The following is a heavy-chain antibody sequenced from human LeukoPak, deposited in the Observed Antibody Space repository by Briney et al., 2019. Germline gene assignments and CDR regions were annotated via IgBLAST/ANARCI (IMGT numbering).Heavy chain of an antibody. V-gene: IGHV4-59*01. CDR3: ARQKDDAFDI. J-gene: IGHJ3*02. CDR2: IYYSGNT. CDR1: NGSISTYY. Sequence: SETLSLTCTVSNGSISTYYWNWIRQPPGKGLEWIGYIYYSGNTNYNPSLKSRVTMSVDTSKNQFSLRLNSVTAADTAVYYCARQKDDAFDIWGQGTMDTVSS.